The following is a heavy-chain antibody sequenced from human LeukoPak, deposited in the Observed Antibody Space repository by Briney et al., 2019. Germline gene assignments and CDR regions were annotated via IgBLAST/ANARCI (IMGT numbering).Heavy chain of an antibody. CDR2: IKQDGSEK. V-gene: IGHV3-7*01. Sequence: GGSLRLSCAASGFTFRNSWMSWVPQAPGKGLEWVDNIKQDGSEKNYVDSVKGRFTISRDNAKSSLYLQMNSLRVEDTAVYYCARYMSLGDWGQGTLVTVSS. CDR1: GFTFRNSW. J-gene: IGHJ4*02. D-gene: IGHD3-10*02. CDR3: ARYMSLGD.